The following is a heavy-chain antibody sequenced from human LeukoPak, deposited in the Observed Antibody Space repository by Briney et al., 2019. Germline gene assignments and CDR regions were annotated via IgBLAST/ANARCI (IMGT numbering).Heavy chain of an antibody. J-gene: IGHJ6*02. CDR3: ARAYDFWSGYDYGMDV. D-gene: IGHD3-3*01. Sequence: SETLSLTCTVSGGSISSYYWSWIRQPPGKGLEWIGYIYYSGSTNYNPSLKSRVTISVDTSKNQFSLKLSSATAADTAVYYCARAYDFWSGYDYGMDVWGQGATVTVSS. V-gene: IGHV4-59*01. CDR2: IYYSGST. CDR1: GGSISSYY.